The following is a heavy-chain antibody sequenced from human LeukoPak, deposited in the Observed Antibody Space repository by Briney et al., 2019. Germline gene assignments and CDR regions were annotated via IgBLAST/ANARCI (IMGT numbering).Heavy chain of an antibody. CDR3: ARVMTGSSSDY. D-gene: IGHD3-9*01. Sequence: GGSLRLSCAASGFTFSSYAMHWVRQAPGKGLEYVSAISSNGGSTYYANSVKSRFTISRDNSKNTLYLQMGSLRAEDMAVYYCARVMTGSSSDYWGQGTLVTVSS. V-gene: IGHV3-64*01. J-gene: IGHJ4*02. CDR2: ISSNGGST. CDR1: GFTFSSYA.